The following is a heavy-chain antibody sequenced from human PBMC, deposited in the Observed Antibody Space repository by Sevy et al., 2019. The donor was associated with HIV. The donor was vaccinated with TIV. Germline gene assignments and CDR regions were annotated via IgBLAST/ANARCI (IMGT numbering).Heavy chain of an antibody. J-gene: IGHJ4*02. V-gene: IGHV3-23*01. D-gene: IGHD2-8*01. CDR3: AREGCTRPHDY. CDR1: GFAFYDYS. CDR2: LSFGCGKI. Sequence: GGSLRLSCAASGFAFYDYSMSWIHQAPGKGLEWVATLSFGCGKINYADSVKGRFTISIDNSKNSFYLQMDNLRVEDTALYYCAREGCTRPHDYWGQGTRVTVSS.